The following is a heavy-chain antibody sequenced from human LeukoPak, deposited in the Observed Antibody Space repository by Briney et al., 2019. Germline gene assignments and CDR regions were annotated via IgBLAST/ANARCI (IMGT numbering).Heavy chain of an antibody. Sequence: PGGSLRLSCTGSGFTFGDHVMSWVRQAPGKGLEWVAFIKSYTFGGTTEYAASVKGRFTISRDDSKSIAYLQMNSLKTEDTAVYYCTRERPEGIAEQWGYYYYYYMDVWGKGTTVTVSS. D-gene: IGHD6-13*01. V-gene: IGHV3-49*04. CDR1: GFTFGDHV. J-gene: IGHJ6*03. CDR2: IKSYTFGGTT. CDR3: TRERPEGIAEQWGYYYYYYMDV.